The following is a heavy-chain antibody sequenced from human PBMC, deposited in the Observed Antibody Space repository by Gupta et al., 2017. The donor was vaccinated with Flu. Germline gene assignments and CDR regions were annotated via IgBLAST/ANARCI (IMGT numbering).Heavy chain of an antibody. J-gene: IGHJ4*02. Sequence: QVQLVESGGGVVQPGRSLRLSCAASGFTFSSYGMHWVRQAPGKGLEWVAVIWYDGSNKYYADSVKGRFTISRDNSKNTLYLQMNSLRAEDTAVYYCARLIVATISTDYWGQGTLVTVSS. CDR3: ARLIVATISTDY. CDR2: IWYDGSNK. D-gene: IGHD2-15*01. CDR1: GFTFSSYG. V-gene: IGHV3-33*01.